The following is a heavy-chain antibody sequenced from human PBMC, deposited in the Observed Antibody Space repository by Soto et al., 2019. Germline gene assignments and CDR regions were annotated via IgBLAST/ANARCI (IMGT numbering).Heavy chain of an antibody. CDR1: GFRVRDSA. CDR3: ARPDSGSYCGGDCYLYSWFDS. D-gene: IGHD2-21*02. CDR2: IRSKSNDYAT. V-gene: IGHV3-73*01. J-gene: IGHJ5*01. Sequence: GGALKISCAGSGFRVRDSAMHWGRQGSGEGVGGGGRIRSKSNDYATRYAASLKGRFTISRDDSKKTAYLEMNNVKAEDAAVYYCARPDSGSYCGGDCYLYSWFDSWGQGTTVTVSS.